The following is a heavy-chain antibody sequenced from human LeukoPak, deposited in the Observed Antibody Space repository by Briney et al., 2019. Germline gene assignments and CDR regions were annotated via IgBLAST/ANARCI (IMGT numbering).Heavy chain of an antibody. CDR3: SDVGAAGDY. CDR1: GFTFSSYA. D-gene: IGHD6-25*01. Sequence: GGSLRLSCAAPGFTFSSYAMSWVRQAPGKGLEWVGRIRNKAESYRTEYAASVKGRFTVSRDDSKSSVYLQMNSLKNEDTAVYYCSDVGAAGDYWGQGTLVTVSS. CDR2: IRNKAESYRT. J-gene: IGHJ4*02. V-gene: IGHV3-72*01.